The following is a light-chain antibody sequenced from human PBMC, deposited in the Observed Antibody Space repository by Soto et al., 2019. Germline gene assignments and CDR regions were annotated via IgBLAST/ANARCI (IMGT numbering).Light chain of an antibody. CDR3: CSYAGSSTYV. Sequence: QSALTQPASVSGSPGQSITISCTGTSSDVGRYNLVSRYQQHPGKAPKLIIHEDSKRSSGLSNRFSGSKSGNTASLTISGLQAEDEADYYCCSYAGSSTYVFGTGTKLTVL. V-gene: IGLV2-23*01. J-gene: IGLJ1*01. CDR2: EDS. CDR1: SSDVGRYNL.